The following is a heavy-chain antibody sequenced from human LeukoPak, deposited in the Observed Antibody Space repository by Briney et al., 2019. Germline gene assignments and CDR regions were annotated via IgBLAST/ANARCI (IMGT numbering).Heavy chain of an antibody. J-gene: IGHJ4*02. D-gene: IGHD1-1*01. CDR1: GFTFSSYA. CDR3: AKTWSGTNHYFDY. Sequence: GGSLRLSCAASGFTFSSYAMSWVRQAPGKGLEWVSIISGSGGSTYYADSVKGRFTISRDNSKNTLFLQMYSLRAGDTALYYCAKTWSGTNHYFDYWGQGTLVTVSS. V-gene: IGHV3-23*01. CDR2: ISGSGGST.